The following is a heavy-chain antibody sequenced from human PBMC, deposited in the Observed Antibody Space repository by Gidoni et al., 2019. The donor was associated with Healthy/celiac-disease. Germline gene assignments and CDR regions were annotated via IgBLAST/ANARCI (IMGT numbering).Heavy chain of an antibody. V-gene: IGHV3-23*01. D-gene: IGHD3-22*01. Sequence: EVQLLESGGGLVQPGGSLRLSCAASGFTFSSYAMSWVRQAPGKGLEWVSAISGSGGRTYYADSVKGRFTISRDNSKNTLYLQMNSLRAEDTAVYYCAKGTYYYDSSGYYWGQGTLVTVSS. CDR2: ISGSGGRT. CDR1: GFTFSSYA. CDR3: AKGTYYYDSSGYY. J-gene: IGHJ4*02.